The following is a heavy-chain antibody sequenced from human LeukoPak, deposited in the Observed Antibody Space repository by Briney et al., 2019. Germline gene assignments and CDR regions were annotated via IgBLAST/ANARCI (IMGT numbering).Heavy chain of an antibody. CDR3: ASHLDGGNYPSSH. V-gene: IGHV4-59*08. CDR1: GGSINKYY. Sequence: PSETLSLTCTVSGGSINKYYRIWIRQPPGQGLEWIAYIYYSGSTNYNPSLKSRVTISVDTSKNQFSLKLKSVTAADTAVYYCASHLDGGNYPSSHWGQGTLVTVSS. J-gene: IGHJ4*02. D-gene: IGHD3-16*02. CDR2: IYYSGST.